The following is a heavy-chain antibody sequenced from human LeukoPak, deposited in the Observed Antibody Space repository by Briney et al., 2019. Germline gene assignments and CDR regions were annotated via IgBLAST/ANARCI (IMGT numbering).Heavy chain of an antibody. D-gene: IGHD3-10*01. CDR1: GFTLSTHG. CDR2: ISSRDTTT. J-gene: IGHJ6*02. Sequence: GGSLSLSCAGEGFTLSTHGMSWVRQAPGKGLEWVSSISSRDTTTNYADSVKGRFTISRDGSKNTLYLRLNSLRAEDTAVYYCARAPPWFGDKHYGLDVWGQGTTVTVSS. V-gene: IGHV3-23*01. CDR3: ARAPPWFGDKHYGLDV.